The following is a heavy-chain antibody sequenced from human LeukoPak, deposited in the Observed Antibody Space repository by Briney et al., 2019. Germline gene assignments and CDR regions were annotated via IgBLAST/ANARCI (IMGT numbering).Heavy chain of an antibody. CDR3: AQVGDFWSGPPHYYMDV. J-gene: IGHJ6*03. CDR1: GGSISGGSISGYH. Sequence: SETLSLTCSVSGGSISGGSISGYHWSWIRQPPGKGLELIAYMHYSGTTHYNPSLKSRISISVDTSRKQISLELTSVTAADTAVYYCAQVGDFWSGPPHYYMDVWGKGTTVTVSS. V-gene: IGHV4-61*08. CDR2: MHYSGTT. D-gene: IGHD3-3*01.